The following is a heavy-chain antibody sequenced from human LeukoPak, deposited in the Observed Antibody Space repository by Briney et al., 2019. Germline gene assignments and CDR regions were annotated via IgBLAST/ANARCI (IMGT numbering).Heavy chain of an antibody. Sequence: TLSLTCTVSGGSISSGGSYWSWIRQPPGKALEWFALIYWDDDKRYSPSLKSRLTITKDTSKNQVVLTMTNMDPVDTATYYCAHSIRLQEIDYWGQGTLVTVSS. D-gene: IGHD5-24*01. CDR1: GGSISSGGSY. CDR2: IYWDDDK. V-gene: IGHV2-5*08. CDR3: AHSIRLQEIDY. J-gene: IGHJ4*02.